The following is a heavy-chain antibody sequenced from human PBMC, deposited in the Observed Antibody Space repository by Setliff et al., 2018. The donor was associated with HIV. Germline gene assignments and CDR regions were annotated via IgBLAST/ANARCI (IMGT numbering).Heavy chain of an antibody. Sequence: PSETLSLTCTVSGGSISSGSHDWNWVRQSAGKGLEWIGRIYSSGSTNYNPSLNSRVSISVDTSKNQFSLKLNSVTAADTAVYFCARDKGGTYDGMYYYYYMDVWGKGTTVTVSS. V-gene: IGHV4-61*02. D-gene: IGHD1-26*01. CDR2: IYSSGST. J-gene: IGHJ6*03. CDR3: ARDKGGTYDGMYYYYYMDV. CDR1: GGSISSGSHD.